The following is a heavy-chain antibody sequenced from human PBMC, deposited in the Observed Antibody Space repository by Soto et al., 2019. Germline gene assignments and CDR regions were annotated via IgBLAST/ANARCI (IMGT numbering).Heavy chain of an antibody. D-gene: IGHD6-13*01. V-gene: IGHV4-61*01. CDR1: RVAVCSSYYY. CDR3: ARAIGQLGYYYGMDV. Sequence: SETLSLTCTVSRVAVCSSYYYFICIGQPPWSGLEWIGHIYHNGGTNYNPSLKSRVTISVDTSKNQFSLKLSSVTAADTAVYYCARAIGQLGYYYGMDVWGQGTTVTVSS. CDR2: IYHNGGT. J-gene: IGHJ6*02.